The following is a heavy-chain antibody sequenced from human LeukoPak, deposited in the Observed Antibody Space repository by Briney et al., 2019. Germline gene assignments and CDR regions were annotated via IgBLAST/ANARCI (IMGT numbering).Heavy chain of an antibody. Sequence: SETLSLTFTVSGGSISSYYWSWIRQPPGKGLEWIGYIYYSGSTYYNPSLKSRVTISVDTSKNQFSLKLSSVTAADTAMFYCARVRDPYYYYMDVWGKGTTVTVSS. J-gene: IGHJ6*03. CDR3: ARVRDPYYYYMDV. D-gene: IGHD5-24*01. CDR2: IYYSGST. V-gene: IGHV4-59*12. CDR1: GGSISSYY.